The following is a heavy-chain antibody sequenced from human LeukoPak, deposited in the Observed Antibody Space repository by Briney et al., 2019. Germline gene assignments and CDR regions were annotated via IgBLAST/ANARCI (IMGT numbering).Heavy chain of an antibody. V-gene: IGHV6-1*01. CDR2: TYYRSKWYN. J-gene: IGHJ5*02. D-gene: IGHD6-19*01. CDR3: TRSPSGGWYSGNWFDP. CDR1: GDSVSSNSAA. Sequence: SQTLSLTCAISGDSVSSNSAAWNWIRQSPSRGLEWLGRTYYRSKWYNDYAVSVKSRITINPDTSKNQFSLQLNSVTPEDTAVYYCTRSPSGGWYSGNWFDPWGQGTLVTVSS.